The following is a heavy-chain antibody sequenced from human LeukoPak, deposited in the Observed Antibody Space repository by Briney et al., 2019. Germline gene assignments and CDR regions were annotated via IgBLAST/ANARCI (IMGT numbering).Heavy chain of an antibody. CDR1: GFTLSSYA. CDR2: ISGSGGST. CDR3: ATSMYSSGWFAFDI. Sequence: GGSLRLSCAASGFTLSSYAMSWVRQAPGKGLEWVSAISGSGGSTYYADSVKGRFTISRDNSKNTLYLQMNSLRAEDTAVYYCATSMYSSGWFAFDIWGQGTMVTVSS. J-gene: IGHJ3*02. V-gene: IGHV3-23*01. D-gene: IGHD6-19*01.